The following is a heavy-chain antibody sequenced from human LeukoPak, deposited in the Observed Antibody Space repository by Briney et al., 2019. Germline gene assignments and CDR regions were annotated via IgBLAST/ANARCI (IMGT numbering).Heavy chain of an antibody. Sequence: GGSLRLSCAASGFTFSSYSMNWVRQAPGEGLEGVSSISSSSSTIYYADSVKGRFTISRDNAKNSLYLQMNSLRAEATAVYYCARDTKIVGAKVRAFDIWGQGTMVTVSS. CDR3: ARDTKIVGAKVRAFDI. D-gene: IGHD1-26*01. CDR2: ISSSSSTI. CDR1: GFTFSSYS. J-gene: IGHJ3*02. V-gene: IGHV3-48*01.